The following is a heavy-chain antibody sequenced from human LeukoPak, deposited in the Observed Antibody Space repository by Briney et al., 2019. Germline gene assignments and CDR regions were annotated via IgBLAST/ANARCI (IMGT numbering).Heavy chain of an antibody. Sequence: PGGSLRLXCAASGFTFSDYYMSWIRQAPGKVLEWVSYISSGDNTIYYADSVKGRFTMSRDNAKNSLYLQMNSLRAEDTAVYYCARVMGNYATDYWGQGTLVTVSS. D-gene: IGHD1-7*01. CDR1: GFTFSDYY. J-gene: IGHJ4*02. CDR3: ARVMGNYATDY. V-gene: IGHV3-11*04. CDR2: ISSGDNTI.